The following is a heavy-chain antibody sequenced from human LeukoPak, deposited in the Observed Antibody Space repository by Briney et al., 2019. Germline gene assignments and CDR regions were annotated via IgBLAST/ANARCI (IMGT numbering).Heavy chain of an antibody. CDR3: ARVAYDSSGFPFLDY. Sequence: ASVKVSCKASGYTFTSYSISWVRQAPGQGLEWMGWINPNSGGTNYAQKFQGRVTMTRDTSISTAYMELSRLRSDDTAVYYCARVAYDSSGFPFLDYWGQGTLVTVSS. D-gene: IGHD3-22*01. CDR1: GYTFTSYS. V-gene: IGHV1-2*02. J-gene: IGHJ4*02. CDR2: INPNSGGT.